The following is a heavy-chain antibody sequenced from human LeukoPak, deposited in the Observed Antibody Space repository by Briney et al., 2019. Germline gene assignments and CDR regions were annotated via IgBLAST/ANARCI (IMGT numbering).Heavy chain of an antibody. V-gene: IGHV4-34*01. CDR3: ARDVIAVAGSYWYFDL. D-gene: IGHD6-19*01. CDR1: GGSFSGYY. J-gene: IGHJ2*01. CDR2: INHSGST. Sequence: SETLPLTCAVYGGSFSGYYWSWIRQPPGKGLEWIGEINHSGSTNYNPSLKSRVTISVDTSKNQFSLKLSSVTAADTAVYYCARDVIAVAGSYWYFDLWGRGTLVTVSS.